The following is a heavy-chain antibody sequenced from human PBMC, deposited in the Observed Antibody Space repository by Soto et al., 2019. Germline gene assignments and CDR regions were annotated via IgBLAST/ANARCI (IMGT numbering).Heavy chain of an antibody. CDR2: IYYSGST. V-gene: IGHV4-31*03. D-gene: IGHD3-16*01. CDR3: ASSGGEMATRTYYFDY. CDR1: GGSISSGGYY. J-gene: IGHJ4*02. Sequence: QVQLQESGPGLVKPSQTLSLTCTVSGGSISSGGYYWSWIRQHPGKGLEWIGYIYYSGSTYYNPSLKSRVTISVDTSKNQSSLKLSSVTAADTAVYYCASSGGEMATRTYYFDYWGQGTLVTVSS.